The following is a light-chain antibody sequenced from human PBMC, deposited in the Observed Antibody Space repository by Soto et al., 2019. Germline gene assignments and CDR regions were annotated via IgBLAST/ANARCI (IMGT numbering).Light chain of an antibody. CDR1: QSFSGF. V-gene: IGKV3-11*01. CDR2: DGS. CDR3: QVRDNRFT. Sequence: VLTQSPGTLSLSPGERATLSCRASQSFSGFLAWYQHTPGQPPRLLIYDGSTRAAGIPDRFIGSGSGTDFTLTINSQAPEDFAIYYCQVRDNRFTFGAGTKVDI. J-gene: IGKJ3*01.